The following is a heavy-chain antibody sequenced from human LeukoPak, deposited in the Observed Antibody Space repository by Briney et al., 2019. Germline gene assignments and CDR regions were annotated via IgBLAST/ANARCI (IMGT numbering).Heavy chain of an antibody. D-gene: IGHD5-18*01. Sequence: ASVKVSCKASGGTFSSYAISWVRQAPGQGLEWMGRIIPIFGIANYAQKFQGRVTTTADKSTSTAYMELSSLRSEDTAVYYCASGYRYGGSAYYYYGMDVWGQGTTVTVSS. J-gene: IGHJ6*02. V-gene: IGHV1-69*04. CDR2: IIPIFGIA. CDR1: GGTFSSYA. CDR3: ASGYRYGGSAYYYYGMDV.